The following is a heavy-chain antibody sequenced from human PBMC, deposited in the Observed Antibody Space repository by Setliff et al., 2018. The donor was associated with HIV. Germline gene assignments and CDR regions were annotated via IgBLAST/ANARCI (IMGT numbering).Heavy chain of an antibody. J-gene: IGHJ3*02. V-gene: IGHV3-48*01. Sequence: PGGSLRLSCAASGFSFSSYGMNWVRQAPGKGLEWVSYISSTSSNIYYVDSVEGRFTISRDNADNSQYLQMNSLRAEETAVYYCARYALAVPGYHNAFDIWGQGTMVTVS. D-gene: IGHD6-19*01. CDR3: ARYALAVPGYHNAFDI. CDR2: ISSTSSNI. CDR1: GFSFSSYG.